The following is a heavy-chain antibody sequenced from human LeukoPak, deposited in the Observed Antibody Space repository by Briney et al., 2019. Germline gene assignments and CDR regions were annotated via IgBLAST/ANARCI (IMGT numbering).Heavy chain of an antibody. CDR1: GGTFSSYA. Sequence: GASVKVSCKASGGTFSSYAISWVRQAPGQGLGWMGRIIPILDIANYAQKFQGRVTITADKSTSTAYMELSSLRSEDTAVYYCARHDTDYGGNLPFDYWGQGTLVTVSS. CDR3: ARHDTDYGGNLPFDY. D-gene: IGHD4-23*01. J-gene: IGHJ4*02. V-gene: IGHV1-69*04. CDR2: IIPILDIA.